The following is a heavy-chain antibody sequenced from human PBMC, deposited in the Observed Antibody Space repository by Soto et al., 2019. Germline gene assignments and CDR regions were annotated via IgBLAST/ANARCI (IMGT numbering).Heavy chain of an antibody. CDR1: GFPFWHYG. D-gene: IGHD6-19*01. Sequence: QVQLVESGGGVVQPGRSLRLSCVGSGFPFWHYGMHWVRQAPGKGLEWVAVIWSDGKKESYADFVKGRFAISRDNFKDTLSLQMNSLTAEDTAVYYCAKDRDGGWFHMDVWGQGTTVPVSS. J-gene: IGHJ6*02. CDR2: IWSDGKKE. CDR3: AKDRDGGWFHMDV. V-gene: IGHV3-33*03.